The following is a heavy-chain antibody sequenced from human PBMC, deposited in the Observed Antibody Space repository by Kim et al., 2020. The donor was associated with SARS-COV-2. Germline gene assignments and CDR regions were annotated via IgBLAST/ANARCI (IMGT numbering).Heavy chain of an antibody. CDR2: MNPNSGNT. CDR1: GYTFTSYD. Sequence: ASVKVSCKASGYTFTSYDINWVRQATGQGLEWMGWMNPNSGNTGYAQKFQGRVTMTRNTSISTAYMELSSLRSEDTAVYYCARGGGVRTLWPYDFWSGYQLDYWGQGTLVTVSS. V-gene: IGHV1-8*01. CDR3: ARGGGVRTLWPYDFWSGYQLDY. D-gene: IGHD3-3*01. J-gene: IGHJ4*02.